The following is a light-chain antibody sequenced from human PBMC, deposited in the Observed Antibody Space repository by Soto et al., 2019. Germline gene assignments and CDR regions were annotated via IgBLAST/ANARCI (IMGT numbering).Light chain of an antibody. Sequence: DIQMTPSPSTLSASVGDRVTITCRASQSISSWLAWYQQKPGKAPQLLIYKASSLESGVPSRFSGRGSGTEFTLTIGSLQPEDIAPYDCQRLHDYPITFGQGTRLEIK. V-gene: IGKV1-5*03. J-gene: IGKJ5*01. CDR3: QRLHDYPIT. CDR1: QSISSW. CDR2: KAS.